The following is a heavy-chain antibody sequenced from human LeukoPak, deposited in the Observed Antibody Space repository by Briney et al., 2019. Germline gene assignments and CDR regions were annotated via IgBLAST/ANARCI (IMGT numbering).Heavy chain of an antibody. Sequence: SGPTLVNPTQTLTLTCTFSGFSLITNRPGEGWIRQPPGKALEWPALIYWNDNKRYSPSLKTRLTITKDTSKNQVVLTMANMDPVDTATYFCALGASQLVMIPRFEAWGQGTLVTVSS. D-gene: IGHD3/OR15-3a*01. CDR2: IYWNDNK. CDR1: GFSLITNRPG. CDR3: ALGASQLVMIPRFEA. J-gene: IGHJ5*02. V-gene: IGHV2-5*01.